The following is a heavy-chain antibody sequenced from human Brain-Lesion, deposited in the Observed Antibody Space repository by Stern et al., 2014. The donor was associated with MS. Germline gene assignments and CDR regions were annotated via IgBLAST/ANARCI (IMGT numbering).Heavy chain of an antibody. J-gene: IGHJ5*02. Sequence: VQLVESGPGLVKPSETLSLTCTVAGGSVSSTSYAWAWIRQPPGKGLEWLGTIYYSGDTYYSPSLKSPLTISLDTSNNQFSLQRGSGTAADTAVYYCAGEEDIRYCSGGSCTGNWFDPWGQGTLVTVSS. CDR3: AGEEDIRYCSGGSCTGNWFDP. CDR1: GGSVSSTSYA. D-gene: IGHD2-15*01. V-gene: IGHV4-39*01. CDR2: IYYSGDT.